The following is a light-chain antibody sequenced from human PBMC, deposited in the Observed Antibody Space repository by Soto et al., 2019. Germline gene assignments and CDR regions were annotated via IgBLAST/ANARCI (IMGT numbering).Light chain of an antibody. CDR2: EVS. J-gene: IGLJ2*01. CDR1: SSDVGDYNY. CDR3: SSYTGSSNLVF. V-gene: IGLV2-8*01. Sequence: QLVLTQPPSASGSPGQSVTISCTGTSSDVGDYNYVSWYQQHPGKAPKLMIYEVSKRPSGVPDRFSGSKSGNTASLTVSGLQGEDEADYYCSSYTGSSNLVFFAGGTKLTVL.